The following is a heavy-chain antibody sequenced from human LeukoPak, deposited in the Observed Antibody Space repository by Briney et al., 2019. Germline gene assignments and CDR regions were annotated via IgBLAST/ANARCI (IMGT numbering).Heavy chain of an antibody. V-gene: IGHV3-11*01. CDR2: ISSSGSTI. J-gene: IGHJ6*03. CDR1: GFTFSDYY. D-gene: IGHD2-2*01. Sequence: GGSLRLSCAASGFTFSDYYMSWIRRAPGKGLEWVSYISSSGSTINYADSVKGRFTISRDNAKNSLYLQMNSLRAEDTAVYYCASTWSVVVPAASYYMGVWGKGTTVTVSS. CDR3: ASTWSVVVPAASYYMGV.